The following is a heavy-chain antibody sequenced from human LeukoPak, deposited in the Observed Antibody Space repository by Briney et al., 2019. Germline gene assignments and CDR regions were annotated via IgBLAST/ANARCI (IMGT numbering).Heavy chain of an antibody. CDR3: ARDPKPTIFGVASFDY. CDR1: GGSISSGDYY. V-gene: IGHV4-30-4*08. J-gene: IGHJ4*02. Sequence: PSETLSLTCTVSGGSISSGDYYWSWIRQPPGKGLGWIGYIYYSGSTYYNPSLKSRVTISVDTSKNQFSLKLNSVTAADTAVYYCARDPKPTIFGVASFDYRGQGTLVTVSS. CDR2: IYYSGST. D-gene: IGHD3-3*01.